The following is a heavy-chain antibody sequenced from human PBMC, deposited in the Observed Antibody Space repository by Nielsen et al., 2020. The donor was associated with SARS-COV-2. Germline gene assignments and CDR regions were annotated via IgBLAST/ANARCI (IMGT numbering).Heavy chain of an antibody. CDR2: ISGGASRT. CDR3: AKRDYYDSSGYAPLFDS. CDR1: GFTFSGYA. Sequence: GESLKISCRAPGFTFSGYAMSWVRQAPGKGLEWISGISGGASRTFYADSVKGRFTISRDNSKNTLYLQMDSLRAEDTAVYYCAKRDYYDSSGYAPLFDSWGQGTLVTVSS. D-gene: IGHD3-22*01. V-gene: IGHV3-23*01. J-gene: IGHJ4*02.